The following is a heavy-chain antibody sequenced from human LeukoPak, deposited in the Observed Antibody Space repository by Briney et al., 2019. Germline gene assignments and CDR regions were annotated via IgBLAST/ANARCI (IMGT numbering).Heavy chain of an antibody. CDR2: INTDGSST. V-gene: IGHV3-74*01. CDR3: ARVRGVDFEY. J-gene: IGHJ4*02. CDR1: GFTFSSYW. Sequence: GGSLRLSCAASGFTFSSYWMHWVRQAPGKGLVWVSRINTDGSSTSYADSVKGRFTISGDNAKKTLYLQMNSLRAEDTAVYYCARVRGVDFEYWGQGTLVTVSS. D-gene: IGHD3-10*01.